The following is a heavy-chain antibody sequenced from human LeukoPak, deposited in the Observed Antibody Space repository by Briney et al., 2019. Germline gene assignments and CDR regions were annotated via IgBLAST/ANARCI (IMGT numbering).Heavy chain of an antibody. CDR2: ISGSGGST. V-gene: IGHV3-23*01. CDR3: AKSEGRDFWNEMYEAFDI. J-gene: IGHJ3*02. CDR1: GFTFSSYA. Sequence: SGGSLRLSCAASGFTFSSYAMSWVRQAPGKGLEWVSAISGSGGSTYYADSVKGRFTISRDNSKNTLYLQMNSLRAEDTAVYYCAKSEGRDFWNEMYEAFDIWGQGTMVTVSS. D-gene: IGHD3-3*01.